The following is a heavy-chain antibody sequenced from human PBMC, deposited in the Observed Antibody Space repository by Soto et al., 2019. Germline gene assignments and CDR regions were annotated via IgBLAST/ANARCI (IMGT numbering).Heavy chain of an antibody. CDR1: GFTFSSYW. CDR2: INSDGSST. Sequence: EVQLVESGGGLVQPGGSLRLSCAASGFTFSSYWMHWVRQAPGKGLVWVSRINSDGSSTSYADSVKGRFTISRDNAKNTLYLQMESLRAEDTAVYYCARVYCSGGSFYHLDYWGQGTLVTVSS. J-gene: IGHJ4*02. CDR3: ARVYCSGGSFYHLDY. D-gene: IGHD2-15*01. V-gene: IGHV3-74*01.